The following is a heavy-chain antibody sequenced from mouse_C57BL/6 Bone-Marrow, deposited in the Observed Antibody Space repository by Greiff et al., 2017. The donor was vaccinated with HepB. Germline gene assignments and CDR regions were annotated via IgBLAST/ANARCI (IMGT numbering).Heavy chain of an antibody. J-gene: IGHJ2*01. D-gene: IGHD1-1*01. V-gene: IGHV1-26*01. CDR1: GYTFTDYY. CDR3: ARRDGSSLFDY. Sequence: VQLQQSGPELVKPGASVKISCKASGYTFTDYYMNWVKQSHGKSLEWIGDINPNNGGTSYNQKFKGKATLTVDKSSSTAYMELRSLTSEDSAVYYCARRDGSSLFDYWGQGTTLTVSS. CDR2: INPNNGGT.